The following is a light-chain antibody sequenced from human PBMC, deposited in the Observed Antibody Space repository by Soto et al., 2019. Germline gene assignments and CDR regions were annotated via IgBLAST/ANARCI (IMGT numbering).Light chain of an antibody. J-gene: IGKJ3*01. CDR1: QSISSY. Sequence: DIQMTQSPSSLSASVGDRVTITCRASQSISSYLNWYQQKPGKAPKLLISAASSLQSGVPSRFSGSGSGTDFTLTISSLQPEDFATYYCQQSYSTPFTFGPGTKVDSK. CDR3: QQSYSTPFT. V-gene: IGKV1-39*01. CDR2: AAS.